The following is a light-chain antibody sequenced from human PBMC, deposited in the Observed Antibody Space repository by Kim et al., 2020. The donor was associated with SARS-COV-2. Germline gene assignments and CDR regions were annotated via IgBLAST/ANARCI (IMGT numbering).Light chain of an antibody. V-gene: IGKV1-5*03. CDR3: QQYNSYSRT. CDR2: KAS. CDR1: QSISSW. J-gene: IGKJ4*02. Sequence: DIPMTQSPSTPSASVGDRVIITCRASQSISSWLAWYQQKPGKAPKLLIYKASTLESGVPPRFSGSGSGTEFTLTISSLQPDDSATYYCQQYNSYSRTFGGGTKLEI.